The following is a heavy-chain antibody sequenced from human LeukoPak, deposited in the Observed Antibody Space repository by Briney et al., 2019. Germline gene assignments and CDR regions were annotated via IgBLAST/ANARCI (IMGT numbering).Heavy chain of an antibody. V-gene: IGHV4-59*01. CDR1: GGSISSYY. J-gene: IGHJ4*02. Sequence: PSETRSLTCTVSGGSISSYYWSWIRQPPGKGLEWIGYIYYSGSTNYNPSLKSRVSMSVDTSKNQFSLRLSSVTAADTAVYHCARTTVTTWRYYFNYWGQGTLVTVSS. D-gene: IGHD4-17*01. CDR3: ARTTVTTWRYYFNY. CDR2: IYYSGST.